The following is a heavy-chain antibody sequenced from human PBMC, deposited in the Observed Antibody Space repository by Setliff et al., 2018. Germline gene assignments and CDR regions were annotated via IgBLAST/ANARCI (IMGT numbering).Heavy chain of an antibody. V-gene: IGHV4-39*07. J-gene: IGHJ6*02. CDR3: ARVGGYYYYYYGMDV. Sequence: SETLSLTCTVSGGSISSGGYYWSWIRQHPGKGLEWIGSIYYSGSTYYNPSLKSRVTISVDTSKNQFSLKLSSVTAADTAVYYCARVGGYYYYYYGMDVWGQGTTVTVS. CDR1: GGSISSGGYY. CDR2: IYYSGST.